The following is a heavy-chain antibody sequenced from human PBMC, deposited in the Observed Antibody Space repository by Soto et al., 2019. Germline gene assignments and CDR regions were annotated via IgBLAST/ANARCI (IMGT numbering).Heavy chain of an antibody. J-gene: IGHJ3*02. D-gene: IGHD2-15*01. V-gene: IGHV3-21*01. CDR2: ISGSSGSI. CDR3: ATDIVVVVAAPDAFDI. CDR1: GFTFSSYA. Sequence: GGSLRLSWAASGFTFSSYAMSWVRQAPGKGLEWVSSISGSSGSIYYADSVKGRFTISRDNAKNSLYLQMNSLRAEDTAVYYCATDIVVVVAAPDAFDIWGQGTMVTVSS.